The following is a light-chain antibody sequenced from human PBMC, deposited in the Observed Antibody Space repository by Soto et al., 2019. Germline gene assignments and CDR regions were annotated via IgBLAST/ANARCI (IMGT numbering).Light chain of an antibody. V-gene: IGLV1-40*01. Sequence: QSVLTRPRSAYWAPGQRVTISCTGSSANIGSPSAVYWYQQLPGTAPTLLIYGNSNRPSGVPDRFSGSNSGTSASLAITWLKADDEADYYCQSYDSNLNGLYVFGTGTKVTVL. J-gene: IGLJ1*01. CDR2: GNS. CDR1: SANIGSPSA. CDR3: QSYDSNLNGLYV.